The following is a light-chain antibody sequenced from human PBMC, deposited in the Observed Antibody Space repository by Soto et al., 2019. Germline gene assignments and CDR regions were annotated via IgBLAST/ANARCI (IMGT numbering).Light chain of an antibody. V-gene: IGKV3-11*01. Sequence: EIVLTQSPGTLSVSPGERATVSCRASQTVSSGFLAWYQQKVGQAPRLLIYDASHRATGIPARFSGSGSGTDFTPTISSLEPEDFAVYYCQQRSNWPPITFGHGTRLAIK. CDR2: DAS. J-gene: IGKJ5*01. CDR1: QTVSSG. CDR3: QQRSNWPPIT.